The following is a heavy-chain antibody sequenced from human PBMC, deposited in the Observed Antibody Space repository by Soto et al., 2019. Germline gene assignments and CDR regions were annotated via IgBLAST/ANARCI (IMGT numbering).Heavy chain of an antibody. V-gene: IGHV4-39*01. D-gene: IGHD2-2*01. J-gene: IGHJ6*02. Sequence: PSETLSLTCTVSGHSISSSSYYWGWFRQSPGKGLEWIGSLHSTGTTYYNPSLKSRVTTFVDTSRNQFSLRADSVTAADTAVYYCGRHDWSRFSGMDVWGQGTTVTVSS. CDR1: GHSISSSSYY. CDR2: LHSTGTT. CDR3: GRHDWSRFSGMDV.